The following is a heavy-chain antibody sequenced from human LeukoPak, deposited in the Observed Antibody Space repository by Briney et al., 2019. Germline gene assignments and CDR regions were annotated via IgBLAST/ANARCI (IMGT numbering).Heavy chain of an antibody. V-gene: IGHV3-21*01. J-gene: IGHJ3*02. CDR2: ISSSSSYI. CDR3: ARDISPAGTEDAFDI. CDR1: GFTFSSYS. Sequence: PGGSLRLSCAASGFTFSSYSMSWVRQAPGKGLEWVSSISSSSSYIYYADSVKGRFTISRDNAKNSLYLQMNSLRAEDTAVYYCARDISPAGTEDAFDIWGQGTMVTASS. D-gene: IGHD1-1*01.